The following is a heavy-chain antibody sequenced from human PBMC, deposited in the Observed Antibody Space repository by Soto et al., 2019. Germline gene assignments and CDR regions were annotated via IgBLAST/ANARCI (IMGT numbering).Heavy chain of an antibody. V-gene: IGHV1-69*13. Sequence: SVKVSCKASGGTFSNYAISWVRQAPGQGLEWLGGIIPIFGTANYAQKFQGRVTITADESTSTAYMELSSLRSEDTAVYYRAMEYDIFTGYYRVYGMDVWGQGTTVTVSS. J-gene: IGHJ6*02. CDR3: AMEYDIFTGYYRVYGMDV. CDR2: IIPIFGTA. CDR1: GGTFSNYA. D-gene: IGHD3-9*01.